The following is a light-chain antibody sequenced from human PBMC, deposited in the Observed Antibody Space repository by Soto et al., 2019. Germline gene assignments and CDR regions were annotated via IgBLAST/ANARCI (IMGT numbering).Light chain of an antibody. CDR3: QQYNSYRWT. V-gene: IGKV1-5*03. Sequence: DFLMTQSPSTLSASVGDRVTITCRASQSISDRLAWYQQTPGNAPKLLIYKASSLQSGVPSRFSGSGSGTEFTLTIISLQPDDFAMYYCQQYNSYRWTFGQGTKVEIK. CDR2: KAS. CDR1: QSISDR. J-gene: IGKJ1*01.